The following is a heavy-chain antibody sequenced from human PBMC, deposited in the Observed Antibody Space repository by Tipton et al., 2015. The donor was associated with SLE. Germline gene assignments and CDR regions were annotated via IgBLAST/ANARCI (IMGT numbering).Heavy chain of an antibody. CDR3: ARAVLDI. J-gene: IGHJ3*02. CDR1: GFSFRSYS. Sequence: GSLRLSCAASGFSFRSYSMNWVRQAPGKGLEWASYISSSSSTIYYADSVKGRFTTSRDNAKNTLYLEMNSLRADDTAVYYCARAVLDIWGQGTMVTVSS. V-gene: IGHV3-48*04. CDR2: ISSSSSTI.